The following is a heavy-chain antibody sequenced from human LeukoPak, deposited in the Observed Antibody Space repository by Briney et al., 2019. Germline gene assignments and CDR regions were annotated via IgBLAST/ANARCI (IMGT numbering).Heavy chain of an antibody. D-gene: IGHD3-22*01. V-gene: IGHV3-53*01. Sequence: PGGSLRLSCAASGFTVSSNYMSWVRQAPGKGLEWVSVIYSGGSTYYADSVKGRFTISRDNSKNTLYLQMNSLRAEDTAVYHCARERITMIVRYYYYMDVWGKGTTVTVSS. CDR1: GFTVSSNY. J-gene: IGHJ6*03. CDR3: ARERITMIVRYYYYMDV. CDR2: IYSGGST.